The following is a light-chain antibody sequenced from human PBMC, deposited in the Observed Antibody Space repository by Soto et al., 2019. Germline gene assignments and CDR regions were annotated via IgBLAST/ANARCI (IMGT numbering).Light chain of an antibody. Sequence: IVMTQSPDSLAVSLCDGSTINCKSSQSVLYSSNNKNYLAWYQQKPGQPPKLLIYWASTRESGVPDRFSGSGSGTDFTLTISSLQAEDVAVYYCQQYYSTLITFGQGTRLEIK. CDR3: QQYYSTLIT. J-gene: IGKJ5*01. CDR1: QSVLYSSNNKNY. CDR2: WAS. V-gene: IGKV4-1*01.